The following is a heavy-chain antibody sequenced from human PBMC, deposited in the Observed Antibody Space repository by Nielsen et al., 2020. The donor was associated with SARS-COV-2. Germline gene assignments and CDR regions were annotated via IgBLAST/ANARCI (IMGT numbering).Heavy chain of an antibody. D-gene: IGHD6-13*01. CDR1: GFIFKNYG. Sequence: GESLKISCAASGFIFKNYGMTWVRQAPGKGLEWVSTIFAVGTTTHYADSLKGRFTISRDNSRDTLFLHMNSLRAEDTAIYYCAKGSRVTAAEDSLDMWGQGTMVTVSS. CDR2: IFAVGTTT. CDR3: AKGSRVTAAEDSLDM. V-gene: IGHV3-23*03. J-gene: IGHJ3*02.